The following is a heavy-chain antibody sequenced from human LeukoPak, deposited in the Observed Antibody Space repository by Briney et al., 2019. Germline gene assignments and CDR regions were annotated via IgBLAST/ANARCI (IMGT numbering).Heavy chain of an antibody. D-gene: IGHD3-10*01. CDR1: GGSISSYY. J-gene: IGHJ4*02. CDR2: IYYSGST. CDR3: ASFPYYYGSGSYYRDY. Sequence: SETLSLTCTVSGGSISSYYWSWIRQPPGKGLEWIGYIYYSGSTNYNPSLKSRVTISVDTSKNQFSLKLSSVTAADTAVYYCASFPYYYGSGSYYRDYWGQGTLVTVSS. V-gene: IGHV4-59*12.